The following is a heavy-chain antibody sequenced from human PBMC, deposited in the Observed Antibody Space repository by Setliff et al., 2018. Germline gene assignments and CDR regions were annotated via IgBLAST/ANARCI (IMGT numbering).Heavy chain of an antibody. D-gene: IGHD6-19*01. J-gene: IGHJ6*03. CDR2: IYIGGSA. Sequence: NPSETLSLTCTVSGGSISSYYWSWIRQPAGKGLEWIGHIYIGGSANYNPSLKSRVTMSIDTSKNQFSLKLNSATAADMAVYYCAREQWLDPPGYYYMDVWAKGTTVTVSS. CDR1: GGSISSYY. V-gene: IGHV4-4*07. CDR3: AREQWLDPPGYYYMDV.